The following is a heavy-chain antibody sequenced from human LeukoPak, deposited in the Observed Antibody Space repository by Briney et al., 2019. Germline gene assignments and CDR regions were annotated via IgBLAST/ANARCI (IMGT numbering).Heavy chain of an antibody. J-gene: IGHJ6*03. CDR3: ARVQATWIRYYYYYMHV. Sequence: SVKVSFKASGGTFSSYAISCVRQAPGQGLEWMGGIIPIFGTANYAQKFQGRVTITTDESTSTAYMELRSLRSEDTAVYYCARVQATWIRYYYYYMHVWGKGTTVTVSS. CDR2: IIPIFGTA. CDR1: GGTFSSYA. V-gene: IGHV1-69*05. D-gene: IGHD5-12*01.